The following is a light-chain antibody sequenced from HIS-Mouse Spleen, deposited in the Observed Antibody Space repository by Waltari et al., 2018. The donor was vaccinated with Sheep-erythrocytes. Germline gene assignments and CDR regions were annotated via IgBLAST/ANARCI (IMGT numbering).Light chain of an antibody. CDR3: QVWDSSSDHYV. J-gene: IGLJ1*01. V-gene: IGLV3-21*03. CDR1: NIGSKS. Sequence: SYVLTQPPSASVAPGKTARITCGGHNIGSKSVHWYQQKPGQAPVLVVYDDSDRPSGIPERFSGSNSGNTATLTISRVEAGDEADYYCQVWDSSSDHYVFGTGTKVTVL. CDR2: DDS.